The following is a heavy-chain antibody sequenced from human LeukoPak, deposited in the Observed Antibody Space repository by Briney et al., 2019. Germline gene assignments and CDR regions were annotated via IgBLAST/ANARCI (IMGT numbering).Heavy chain of an antibody. J-gene: IGHJ4*02. CDR2: IKSKTDGGTT. Sequence: GGSLRLSCAASGFTFSNAWMSWVRQAPGKGLEWVGRIKSKTDGGTTDYAAPVKGRFTISRDDSKNTLYLQMNSLKTEDTAVYYCTTDALALAPRYYFDYWGQGTLVTVSS. CDR3: TTDALALAPRYYFDY. V-gene: IGHV3-15*01. CDR1: GFTFSNAW.